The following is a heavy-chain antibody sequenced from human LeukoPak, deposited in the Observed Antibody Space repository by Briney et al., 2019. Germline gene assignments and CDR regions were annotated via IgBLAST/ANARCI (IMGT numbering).Heavy chain of an antibody. D-gene: IGHD5-18*01. J-gene: IGHJ4*02. CDR3: ATEGGYSYGYPDY. CDR1: GFTFSSYS. CDR2: ISSSSSTI. V-gene: IGHV3-48*04. Sequence: GGSLRLSCAASGFTFSSYSMNWVRQAPGKGLEWVSYISSSSSTIYYADSVKGRFTISRDNAKNSLYLQMNSLRAEDTAVYYCATEGGYSYGYPDYWGQGTLVTVSS.